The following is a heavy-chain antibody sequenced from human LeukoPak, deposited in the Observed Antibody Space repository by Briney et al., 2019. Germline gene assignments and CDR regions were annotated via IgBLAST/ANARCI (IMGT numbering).Heavy chain of an antibody. CDR2: IYYSGST. CDR3: ARGAAGYSYG. Sequence: SETLSLTCTVSGGSISSYYWSWIRQPPGEELEWIGHIYYSGSTNYNPSLKSRVTISIDTSKNQFSLRLSSVTAADTAVYYCARGAAGYSYGWGQGTLVTVSS. D-gene: IGHD5-18*01. J-gene: IGHJ4*02. CDR1: GGSISSYY. V-gene: IGHV4-59*01.